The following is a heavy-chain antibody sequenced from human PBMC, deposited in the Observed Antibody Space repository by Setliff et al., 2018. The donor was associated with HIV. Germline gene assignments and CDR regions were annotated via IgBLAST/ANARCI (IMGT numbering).Heavy chain of an antibody. D-gene: IGHD6-13*01. CDR3: ARDSSSWYEFYFDC. J-gene: IGHJ4*02. V-gene: IGHV3-48*03. Sequence: GGSLRLSCAASGFTFSRYEMNWVRQAPGKGLEWVSYISSSGGTIYYADSVKGRFTIYRDNAKNSLYLQMNSLRAEDTAVYYCARDSSSWYEFYFDCWGQGTLVTVSS. CDR2: ISSSGGTI. CDR1: GFTFSRYE.